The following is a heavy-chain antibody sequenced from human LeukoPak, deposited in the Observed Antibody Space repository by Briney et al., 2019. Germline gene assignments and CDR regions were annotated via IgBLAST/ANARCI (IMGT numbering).Heavy chain of an antibody. CDR2: INPNSGGT. Sequence: ASVKVSCKASGYTFTGYYMNWVRQAPGQGLEWMGWINPNSGGTNYAQKFQGRVTMTRDTSISTAYMELSRLRSDDTAVYYCARGRYSGYDAFDYWGQGTLVTVSS. V-gene: IGHV1-2*02. D-gene: IGHD5-12*01. CDR3: ARGRYSGYDAFDY. CDR1: GYTFTGYY. J-gene: IGHJ4*02.